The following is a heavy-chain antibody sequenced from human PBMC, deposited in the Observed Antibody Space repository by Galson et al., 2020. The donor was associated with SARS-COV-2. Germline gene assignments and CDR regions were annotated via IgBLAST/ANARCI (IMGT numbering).Heavy chain of an antibody. CDR1: GFPFSDYC. D-gene: IGHD3-22*01. V-gene: IGHV3-74*01. J-gene: IGHJ4*02. CDR2: INTYGNST. CDR3: VRHSSGDY. Sequence: GGSLRIPCAAPGFPFSDYCLHWVRPAPGKGPVWVPSINTYGNSTNYADSVRGRFTVSRDNAKNMLYLQMNSLRAEDTAVYYCVRHSSGDYWGQGTLVTVSS.